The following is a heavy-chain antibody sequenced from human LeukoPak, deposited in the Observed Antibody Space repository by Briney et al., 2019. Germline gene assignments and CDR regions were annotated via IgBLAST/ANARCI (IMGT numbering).Heavy chain of an antibody. D-gene: IGHD1-26*01. J-gene: IGHJ5*02. V-gene: IGHV4-39*01. CDR2: ISYNGIT. CDR1: GDSIRTNNYF. Sequence: SETLSLTCSVSGDSIRTNNYFWGWIRQPPGMGLEWIGSISYNGITYYNPSLKSRASVSVDTSKNQFSLNLNSVTAADTAIYYCARRPGHTWDMGNWFNPWGQGTLVTVSS. CDR3: ARRPGHTWDMGNWFNP.